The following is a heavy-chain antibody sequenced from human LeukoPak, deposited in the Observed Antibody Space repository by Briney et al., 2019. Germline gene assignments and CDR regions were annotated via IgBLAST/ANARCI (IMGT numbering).Heavy chain of an antibody. CDR2: INPNSGGT. D-gene: IGHD4-17*01. CDR3: ATGRAYGDYFDAFDI. Sequence: ASVKVSCKASGYTFTGYYMHWVRQAPGQGLEWMGWINPNSGGTNYAQKFQGSVTMTRDTSITTAYMELSRLRSDDTAVYHCATGRAYGDYFDAFDIWGQGTMVTVSS. J-gene: IGHJ3*02. V-gene: IGHV1-2*02. CDR1: GYTFTGYY.